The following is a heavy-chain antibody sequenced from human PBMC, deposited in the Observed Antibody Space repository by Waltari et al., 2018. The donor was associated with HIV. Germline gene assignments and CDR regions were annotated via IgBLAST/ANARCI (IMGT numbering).Heavy chain of an antibody. Sequence: EKHLVESGGGLVQPGGSLRLSCAASGFNFNTYGVNWGRQAPGKEKESISYQSTSSCANYAESVRSRFTITRDNVENSVYLRMDSLRGEDTAVYDCARNRGGWIVGQPGALDIWGRGTLVIVSS. V-gene: IGHV3-48*01. CDR3: ARNRGGWIVGQPGALDI. J-gene: IGHJ3*02. CDR2: QSTSSCA. CDR1: GFNFNTYG. D-gene: IGHD1-26*01.